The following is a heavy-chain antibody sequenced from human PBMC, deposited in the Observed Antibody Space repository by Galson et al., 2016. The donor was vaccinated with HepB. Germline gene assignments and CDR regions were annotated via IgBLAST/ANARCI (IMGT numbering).Heavy chain of an antibody. CDR2: ISSSSSYI. D-gene: IGHD1-26*01. V-gene: IGHV3-21*01. CDR3: AAWLLSGSYFLGAFDI. J-gene: IGHJ3*02. Sequence: SLRLSCADSGFTFSIYSMNWVRQAPGKGLEWVSSISSSSSYIYYADSVKGRFTISRDNAKNSLYLQMNSLRAEDTAVYYCAAWLLSGSYFLGAFDIWSQGTMVTVSS. CDR1: GFTFSIYS.